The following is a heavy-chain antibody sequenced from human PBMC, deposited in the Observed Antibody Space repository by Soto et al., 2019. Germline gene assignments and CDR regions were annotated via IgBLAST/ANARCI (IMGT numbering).Heavy chain of an antibody. Sequence: ASVKVSRKASGYTFTSYAMHWVRQAPGQRLEWMGWINAGNGNTKYSQKFQGRVTITRDTSASTAYMELSSLRSEDTAVYYCARSDIVVVVAAIEPSSVCDYWGQGTLVTVSS. CDR3: ARSDIVVVVAAIEPSSVCDY. J-gene: IGHJ4*02. CDR1: GYTFTSYA. CDR2: INAGNGNT. V-gene: IGHV1-3*01. D-gene: IGHD2-15*01.